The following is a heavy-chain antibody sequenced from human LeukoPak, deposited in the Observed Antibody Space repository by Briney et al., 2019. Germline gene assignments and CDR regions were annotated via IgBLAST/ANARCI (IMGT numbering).Heavy chain of an antibody. CDR1: GYTFSTYG. V-gene: IGHV1-18*01. CDR3: PMGWCTRTSCSSPLDY. D-gene: IGHD2-2*01. CDR2: ISTHNGNT. Sequence: ASVKVSCKASGYTFSTYGITWVRQAPGQGLEWMGWISTHNGNTDYAQKFQGRVTMTTDTSTSTAYMELRSLRSDDTAVYYCPMGWCTRTSCSSPLDYWGQGTLVTVSS. J-gene: IGHJ4*02.